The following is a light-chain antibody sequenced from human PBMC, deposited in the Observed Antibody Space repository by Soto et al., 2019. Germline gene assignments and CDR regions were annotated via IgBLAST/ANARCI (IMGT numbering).Light chain of an antibody. J-gene: IGLJ1*01. Sequence: SYELTQPPLVSVAPGQTARITCGGNNIGSKSVHWYQQKPGQAPVLVVFDDSDRPARIPERFSGSNSGNTATLTISRVEAGDEADYYCQVWDSSSDPYVFGTGTKLTVL. CDR2: DDS. CDR3: QVWDSSSDPYV. CDR1: NIGSKS. V-gene: IGLV3-21*02.